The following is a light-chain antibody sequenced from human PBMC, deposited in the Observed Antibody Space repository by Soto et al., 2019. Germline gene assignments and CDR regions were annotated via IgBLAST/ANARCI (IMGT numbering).Light chain of an antibody. CDR2: GAS. Sequence: EIVMTQSPATLSVSPGERATLSCRASQSVSSNLAWYQQKPGQAPRLLIYGASTRATGIPARFSGSGSGTEFTLTISSLQSEDFAVYYCQQYNNWPLTFGAGTNVDI. CDR3: QQYNNWPLT. J-gene: IGKJ4*01. CDR1: QSVSSN. V-gene: IGKV3-15*01.